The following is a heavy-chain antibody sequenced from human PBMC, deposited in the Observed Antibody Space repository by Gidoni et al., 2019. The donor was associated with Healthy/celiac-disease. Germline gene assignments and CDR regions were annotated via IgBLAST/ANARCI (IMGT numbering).Heavy chain of an antibody. Sequence: EVQLVESGGGWVQPGRSLRLDCAASGFTLEDDAMHWVRQAPGKGLEGVSGISWNSCSIGYADSVKGRFTISRDNAKNSLYLQMNSLRAEDTALYYCAKDIGYYYDSSGRIDYWGQGTLVTVSS. D-gene: IGHD3-22*01. CDR2: ISWNSCSI. CDR1: GFTLEDDA. CDR3: AKDIGYYYDSSGRIDY. V-gene: IGHV3-9*01. J-gene: IGHJ4*02.